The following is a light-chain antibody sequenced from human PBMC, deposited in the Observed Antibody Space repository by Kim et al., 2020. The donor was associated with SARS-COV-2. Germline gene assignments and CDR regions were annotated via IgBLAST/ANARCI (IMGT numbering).Light chain of an antibody. CDR2: EVS. V-gene: IGLV2-8*01. Sequence: LVTISCMGTSSDVGGYTYVSWYQPHPGKAPKRMIYEVSKRPSGVPDRFSGSKSGNTASLTVSGLQAEDEADYYCSSYAGSNNVVFGGGTQLTVL. CDR3: SSYAGSNNVV. CDR1: SSDVGGYTY. J-gene: IGLJ2*01.